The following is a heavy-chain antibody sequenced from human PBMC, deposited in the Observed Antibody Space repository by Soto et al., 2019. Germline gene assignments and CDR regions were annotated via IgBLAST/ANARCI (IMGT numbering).Heavy chain of an antibody. CDR3: ARGSIVGAFFDY. CDR2: IWYDGSNK. J-gene: IGHJ4*02. Sequence: GGSLRLSCAASGFTFSSYGMHWVRQAPGKGLEWVAVIWYDGSNKYYADSVKGRFTISRDNSKNTLYLQMNSLRAEDTAVYYCARGSIVGAFFDYWGQGTLVTVSS. V-gene: IGHV3-33*01. D-gene: IGHD1-26*01. CDR1: GFTFSSYG.